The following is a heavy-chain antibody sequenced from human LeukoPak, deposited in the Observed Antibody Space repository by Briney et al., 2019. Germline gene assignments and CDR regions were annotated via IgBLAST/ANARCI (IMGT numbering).Heavy chain of an antibody. V-gene: IGHV3-23*01. CDR2: IRGSDDNT. Sequence: GGSLRLSCAASGFTFSIYAMSWVRQAPGKGLEWVSAIRGSDDNTFYADSVRGRFTISRDNSKNTLYLQTNILRAEDTAVYYCAKTVTTQAYYWYFDLWGRGTLVTVSS. J-gene: IGHJ2*01. CDR1: GFTFSIYA. CDR3: AKTVTTQAYYWYFDL. D-gene: IGHD4-17*01.